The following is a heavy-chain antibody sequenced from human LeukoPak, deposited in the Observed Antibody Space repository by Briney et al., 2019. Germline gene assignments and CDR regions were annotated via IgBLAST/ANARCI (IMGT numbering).Heavy chain of an antibody. CDR3: ARDNSWNYDY. D-gene: IGHD1-7*01. CDR1: GFTFSSYA. Sequence: GGSLRLSCAASGFTFSSYAMSWVRQAPGKGLEWVAVITPDGGRKYYAESAKGRFTISRDNSRNTVYLQMNSLRTDDTAVYYCARDNSWNYDYWGQGTLVTVSS. V-gene: IGHV3-30-3*01. CDR2: ITPDGGRK. J-gene: IGHJ4*02.